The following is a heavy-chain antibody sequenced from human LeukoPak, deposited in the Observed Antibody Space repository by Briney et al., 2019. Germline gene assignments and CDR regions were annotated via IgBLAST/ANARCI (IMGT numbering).Heavy chain of an antibody. V-gene: IGHV1-18*01. J-gene: IGHJ6*02. CDR3: ARDQDCSGGSCYFFYPYYYYGMDV. CDR2: ISAYNGNT. D-gene: IGHD2-15*01. Sequence: ASVKVSCKASRYTFTRYGISSVRQAPGQGLEWMGWISAYNGNTNYAQKLQGRVTMTTGTSTSTSYMELRSLRSADTAVYYCARDQDCSGGSCYFFYPYYYYGMDVWGQGTTVTVSS. CDR1: RYTFTRYG.